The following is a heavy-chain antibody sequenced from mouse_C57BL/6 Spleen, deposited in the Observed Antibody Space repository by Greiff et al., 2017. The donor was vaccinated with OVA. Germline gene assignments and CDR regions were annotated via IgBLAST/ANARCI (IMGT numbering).Heavy chain of an antibody. CDR2: ISSGSSTI. Sequence: DVMLVESGGGLVKPGGSLKLSCAASGFTFSDYGMHWVRQAPEKGLEWVAYISSGSSTIYYADTVKGRFTISRDNAKNTLFLQMTSLRSEDTAMYYCARGDYYGPAWFAYWGQGTLVTVSA. D-gene: IGHD1-1*01. J-gene: IGHJ3*01. CDR3: ARGDYYGPAWFAY. CDR1: GFTFSDYG. V-gene: IGHV5-17*01.